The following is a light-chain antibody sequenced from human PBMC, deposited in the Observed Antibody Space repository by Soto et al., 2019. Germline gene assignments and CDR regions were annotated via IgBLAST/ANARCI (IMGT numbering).Light chain of an antibody. J-gene: IGKJ1*01. CDR3: QHYNSYSEA. CDR1: QGVLNRSNNKNY. CDR2: KAS. Sequence: DIVMTQSPDSLAVSLGERATINCKSRQGVLNRSNNKNYLAWYQQKPGKAPKLLIYKASTLKSGVPSRFSGSGSGTEFTLTISSLQPDDFATYYCQHYNSYSEAFGQGTKVDIK. V-gene: IGKV4-1*01.